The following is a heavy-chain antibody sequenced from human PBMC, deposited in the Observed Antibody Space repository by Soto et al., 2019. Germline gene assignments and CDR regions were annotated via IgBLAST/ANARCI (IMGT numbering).Heavy chain of an antibody. D-gene: IGHD3-10*01. CDR2: IYYSGST. J-gene: IGHJ5*02. Sequence: PSETLSLTCTVSGGSISSRSYYWGWIRQPPGKGLEWIGSIYYSGSTYYNPSLKSRVTISVDTSKNQFSLKLSSVTAADTAVYYCGRGRGGEYNWFDPWGQGTLVTVSS. CDR1: GGSISSRSYY. V-gene: IGHV4-39*01. CDR3: GRGRGGEYNWFDP.